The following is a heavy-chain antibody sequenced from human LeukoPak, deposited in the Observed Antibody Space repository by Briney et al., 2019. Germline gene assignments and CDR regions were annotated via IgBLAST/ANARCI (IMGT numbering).Heavy chain of an antibody. Sequence: SETLSLTCTVSGGSISSYFWSWIRQPAGKGLEWIGRIYTSGSTNYNPSLKNRVTMSVDTSKNQFSLKLSSVTAADTAVYYCARVKRIFGVVIMVSYYFDYWGQGTLVTVSS. J-gene: IGHJ4*02. V-gene: IGHV4-4*07. CDR3: ARVKRIFGVVIMVSYYFDY. D-gene: IGHD3-3*01. CDR1: GGSISSYF. CDR2: IYTSGST.